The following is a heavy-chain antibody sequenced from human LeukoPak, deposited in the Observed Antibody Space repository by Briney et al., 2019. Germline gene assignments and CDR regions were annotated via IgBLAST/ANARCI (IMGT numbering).Heavy chain of an antibody. J-gene: IGHJ4*02. D-gene: IGHD6-13*01. Sequence: PGGSLRLSCAASGFTFDDYAMHWVRQAPGKGLEWVSGISWNSGSIGYADSVKGRFTISRDNAKNSLYLQMNSLRAEDTALYYCAKGGFSSSWYGIDYWGQGTLVTVSS. V-gene: IGHV3-9*01. CDR3: AKGGFSSSWYGIDY. CDR2: ISWNSGSI. CDR1: GFTFDDYA.